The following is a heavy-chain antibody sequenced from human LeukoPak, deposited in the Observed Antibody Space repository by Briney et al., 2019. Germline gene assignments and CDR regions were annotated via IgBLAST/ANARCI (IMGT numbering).Heavy chain of an antibody. Sequence: GGSLRLSCAASGFTFSSYAMTWVRQAPGRGPEWVSGISGSGDRTYYTDSVKGRFTISRDNSKNTLDLQMNSLRAEDTAVYYCAKRDNNDYYTGLHVFDIWGQGTMVTVSS. J-gene: IGHJ3*02. CDR3: AKRDNNDYYTGLHVFDI. CDR2: ISGSGDRT. CDR1: GFTFSSYA. V-gene: IGHV3-23*01. D-gene: IGHD3-22*01.